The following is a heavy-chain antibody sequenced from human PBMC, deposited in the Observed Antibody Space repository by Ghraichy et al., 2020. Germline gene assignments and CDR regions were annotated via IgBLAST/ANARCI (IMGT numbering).Heavy chain of an antibody. CDR2: IYSDGST. CDR3: ARGRRQYDY. J-gene: IGHJ4*02. V-gene: IGHV3-53*01. Sequence: GESLNISCAASGFTVSSNYMSWVRQAPGKGLEWVSVIYSDGSTYYADSVKGRFTISRDNSKNTLYLQMNSLRAEDTAVYYCARGRRQYDYWGQGTLVTVSS. CDR1: GFTVSSNY. D-gene: IGHD4-11*01.